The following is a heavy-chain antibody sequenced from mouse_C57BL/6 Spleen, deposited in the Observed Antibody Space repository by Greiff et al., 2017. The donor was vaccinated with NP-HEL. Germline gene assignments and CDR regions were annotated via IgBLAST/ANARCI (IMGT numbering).Heavy chain of an antibody. J-gene: IGHJ4*01. CDR2: IWSGGST. Sequence: VKLQESGPGLVQPSQSLSITCTVSGFSLTSYGVHWVRQSPGKGLEWLGVIWSGGSTDYNAAFISRLSISKDNSKSQVFFKMNSLQADDTAIYYCARGGVYYSNYEGAMDYWGQGTSVTVSS. D-gene: IGHD2-5*01. CDR1: GFSLTSYG. V-gene: IGHV2-2*01. CDR3: ARGGVYYSNYEGAMDY.